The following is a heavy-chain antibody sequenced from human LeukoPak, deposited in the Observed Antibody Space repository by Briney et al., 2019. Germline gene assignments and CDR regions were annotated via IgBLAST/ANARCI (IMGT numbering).Heavy chain of an antibody. CDR3: ARDADNPSGIAAAGQIDY. J-gene: IGHJ4*02. Sequence: ASVKVSCKASGYTFTGYYMHWVRQAPGQGLEWMGWINPNSGGTNYAQKFQGRVTMTRDTSISTAYMELSRLRSDDTAVYYCARDADNPSGIAAAGQIDYWGQGTLVTVPS. V-gene: IGHV1-2*02. CDR1: GYTFTGYY. CDR2: INPNSGGT. D-gene: IGHD6-13*01.